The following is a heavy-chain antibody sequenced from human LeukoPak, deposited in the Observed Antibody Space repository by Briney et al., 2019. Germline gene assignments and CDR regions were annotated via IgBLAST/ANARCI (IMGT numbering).Heavy chain of an antibody. CDR2: IYYSAST. CDR1: GASISSYY. CDR3: ARGQWLPVFDF. D-gene: IGHD3-22*01. Sequence: SETLSLTCAVSGASISSYYWSWIRQSPGKGLEWIGYIYYSASTNYNPSVKSRGTISVDTSKNQFSLKLSSVTAADTAVYYCARGQWLPVFDFWGQGTLVTVSS. V-gene: IGHV4-59*12. J-gene: IGHJ4*02.